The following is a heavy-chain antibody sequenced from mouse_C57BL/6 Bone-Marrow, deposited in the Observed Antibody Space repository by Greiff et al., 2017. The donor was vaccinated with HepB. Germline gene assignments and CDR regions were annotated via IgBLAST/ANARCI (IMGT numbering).Heavy chain of an antibody. CDR1: GFTFSSYA. V-gene: IGHV5-9-1*02. D-gene: IGHD2-10*02. CDR2: ISSGGDYI. CDR3: TRGGYGNFHWYFDV. Sequence: EVKLQESGEGLVKPGGSLKLSCAASGFTFSSYAMSWVRQTPEKRLEWVAYISSGGDYIYYADTVKGRFTISRDNARNTLYLQMSSLKSEDTAMYYCTRGGYGNFHWYFDVWGTGTTVTVSS. J-gene: IGHJ1*03.